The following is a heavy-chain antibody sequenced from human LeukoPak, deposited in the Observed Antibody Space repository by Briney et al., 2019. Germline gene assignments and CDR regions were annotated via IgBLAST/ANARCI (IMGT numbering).Heavy chain of an antibody. Sequence: SETLSLTCTVSGASINTYYWSWIRQPAGKGLEWIGRIHGSGTINYNPSLKSRVTVSVDTSKNQFSLRLSSLTAADTAVYYCARGLAVAGIGGWGQGTLVTVSS. CDR3: ARGLAVAGIGG. CDR1: GASINTYY. CDR2: IHGSGTI. V-gene: IGHV4-4*07. D-gene: IGHD6-19*01. J-gene: IGHJ4*02.